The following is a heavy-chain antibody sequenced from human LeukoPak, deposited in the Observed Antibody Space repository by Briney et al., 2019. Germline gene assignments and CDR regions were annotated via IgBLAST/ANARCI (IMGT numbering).Heavy chain of an antibody. V-gene: IGHV3-7*03. Sequence: GGSLRLSCAASGFTFSSYWMSWVRQAPGKGLEWVANIKQDGSEKYYVDSVKGRFTISRDNAKNSLYLQMNSLRAEDTAVYYCARYRAAAAGEIMYYFDYWGQGTLVTVSS. CDR3: ARYRAAAAGEIMYYFDY. J-gene: IGHJ4*02. CDR1: GFTFSSYW. D-gene: IGHD6-13*01. CDR2: IKQDGSEK.